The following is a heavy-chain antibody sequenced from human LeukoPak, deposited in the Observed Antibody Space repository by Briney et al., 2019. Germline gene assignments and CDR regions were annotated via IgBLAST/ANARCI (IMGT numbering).Heavy chain of an antibody. J-gene: IGHJ6*03. Sequence: SETLALTCTVSGGSISSSHYYWGWIRQTPGKGLEWIGTIYYIGTTYYNPSLESRATISEDTSTNQFSLTLRSVTAADTAVYYCARQISDYYYYYIDVWGKGTTVTVSS. V-gene: IGHV4-39*01. CDR3: ARQISDYYYYYIDV. CDR1: GGSISSSHYY. D-gene: IGHD3-10*01. CDR2: IYYIGTT.